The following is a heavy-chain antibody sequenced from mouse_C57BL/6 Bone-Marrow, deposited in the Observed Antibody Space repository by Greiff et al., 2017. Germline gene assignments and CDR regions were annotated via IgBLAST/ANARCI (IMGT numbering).Heavy chain of an antibody. CDR3: ARSYYAMDY. V-gene: IGHV1-64*01. Sequence: QVQLKEPGAELVKPGASVKLSCKASGYTFTSYWMHWVKQRPGQGLEWIGMIHPNSGSTNYNEKFKSKATLTVDKSSSTAYMQLSSLTSEDSAVYYCARSYYAMDYWGQGTSVTVSS. J-gene: IGHJ4*01. CDR1: GYTFTSYW. CDR2: IHPNSGST.